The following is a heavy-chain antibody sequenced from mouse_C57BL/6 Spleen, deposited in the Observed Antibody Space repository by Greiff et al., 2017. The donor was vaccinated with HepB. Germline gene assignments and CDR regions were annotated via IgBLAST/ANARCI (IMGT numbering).Heavy chain of an antibody. Sequence: VRLQQSGAELVRPGTSVKVSCKASGYAFTNYLIEWVKQRPGQGLEWIGVINPGSGGTNYNETFKGKATLTADKSSSTAYMQLSSLTSEDSAVYFCARSPITTVVPFAYWGQGTLVTVSA. CDR1: GYAFTNYL. J-gene: IGHJ3*01. CDR3: ARSPITTVVPFAY. CDR2: INPGSGGT. V-gene: IGHV1-54*01. D-gene: IGHD1-1*01.